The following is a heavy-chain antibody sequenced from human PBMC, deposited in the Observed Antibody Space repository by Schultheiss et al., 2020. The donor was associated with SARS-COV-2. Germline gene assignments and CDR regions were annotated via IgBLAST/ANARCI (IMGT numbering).Heavy chain of an antibody. V-gene: IGHV3-30*04. D-gene: IGHD3-3*01. J-gene: IGHJ6*03. CDR3: AKGPHDFWSGYQGYYYMDV. CDR2: ISYDGSNK. Sequence: GGSLRLSCAASGFTFGDYIMNWYRQAPGKGLEWVAVISYDGSNKYYADSVKGRFTISRDNSKNTLYLQMSSLGDEDTAVYYCAKGPHDFWSGYQGYYYMDVWGKGTTVTVSS. CDR1: GFTFGDYI.